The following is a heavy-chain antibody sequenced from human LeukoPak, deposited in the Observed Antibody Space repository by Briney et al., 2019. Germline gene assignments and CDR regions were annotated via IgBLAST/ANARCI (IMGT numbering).Heavy chain of an antibody. CDR3: ARGTPTYYYDSSGYGIFDY. D-gene: IGHD3-22*01. CDR2: IIPLFGTA. CDR1: GGTFSSYA. V-gene: IGHV1-69*13. J-gene: IGHJ4*02. Sequence: ASVKVSCKASGGTFSSYAISWVRQAPGQGLEWMGGIIPLFGTANYAQKFQGRVTITADESTSTAYMELSSLRSDDTAVYYCARGTPTYYYDSSGYGIFDYWGQGTLVTVSS.